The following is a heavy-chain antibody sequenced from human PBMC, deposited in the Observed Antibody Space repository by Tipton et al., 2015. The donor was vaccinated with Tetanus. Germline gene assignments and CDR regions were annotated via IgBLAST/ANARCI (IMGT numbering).Heavy chain of an antibody. CDR1: GGSISSGGYS. J-gene: IGHJ5*02. D-gene: IGHD3-9*01. Sequence: LRLSCAVSGGSISSGGYSWTWIRQPPGKGLEWIGYISHRGNTFFNSSLRSRVSISVDKSQNQFSLRLSSVTAADTAIYFCARGVRSFYDVLTGHPDWFDPWGQGTLVTVSS. V-gene: IGHV4-30-2*01. CDR3: ARGVRSFYDVLTGHPDWFDP. CDR2: ISHRGNT.